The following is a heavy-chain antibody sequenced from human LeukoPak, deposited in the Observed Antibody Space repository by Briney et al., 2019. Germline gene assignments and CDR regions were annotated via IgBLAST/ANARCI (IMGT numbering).Heavy chain of an antibody. CDR3: ARGVHSGGSYFNFDY. Sequence: SETLSLTCTVSGGSVSSSFSYWGWIRQPPGKGLEWIGSIYYSGSTYSNPSLKSRVTTSVDTSKNQFSLELNSVTAADTAVYYCARGVHSGGSYFNFDYWGQGTLVTVSS. V-gene: IGHV4-39*01. CDR2: IYYSGST. CDR1: GGSVSSSFSY. D-gene: IGHD3-22*01. J-gene: IGHJ4*02.